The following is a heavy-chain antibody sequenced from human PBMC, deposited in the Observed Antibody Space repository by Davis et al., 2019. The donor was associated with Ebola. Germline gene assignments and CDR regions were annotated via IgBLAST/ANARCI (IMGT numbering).Heavy chain of an antibody. CDR1: GYTFTSYG. CDR3: ARVLGNYSGYDYSHYYYYGMDV. CDR2: ISAYNGNT. V-gene: IGHV1-18*01. J-gene: IGHJ6*02. Sequence: AVSVKVSCKASGYTFTSYGISWVRQAPGQGPEWMGWISAYNGNTNYAQRLQGRVTMTTDTSTSTAYMELRSLRSDDTAVYYCARVLGNYSGYDYSHYYYYGMDVWGQGTTVTVSS. D-gene: IGHD5-12*01.